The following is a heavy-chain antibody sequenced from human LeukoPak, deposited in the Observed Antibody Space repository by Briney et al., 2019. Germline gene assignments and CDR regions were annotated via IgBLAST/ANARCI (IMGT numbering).Heavy chain of an antibody. CDR3: ARDYRMTTGHGFDY. J-gene: IGHJ4*02. V-gene: IGHV4-61*01. Sequence: SETLSLTCTVSGGSVSSGNYYWSWIRQPPGKGLEWIGFIYYSGITNYNPSLKSRVTISVDTSKNQFSLKLSSATAADTAVYYCARDYRMTTGHGFDYWGQGTLVTVSS. CDR2: IYYSGIT. CDR1: GGSVSSGNYY. D-gene: IGHD4-17*01.